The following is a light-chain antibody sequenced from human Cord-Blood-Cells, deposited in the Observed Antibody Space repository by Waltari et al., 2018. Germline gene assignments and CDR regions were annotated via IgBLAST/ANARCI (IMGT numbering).Light chain of an antibody. V-gene: IGLV2-23*03. CDR3: CSYAGSSTFRV. J-gene: IGLJ3*02. Sequence: QSALTQPPTVSGSPGRSLTIPCLGPSSDVGSSNLASCNQHHLGKAPKRMFYEGSKRPSGVSNRFSGSKSGNTASLTISGLQAEDEADYYCCSYAGSSTFRVFGGGTKLTVL. CDR1: SSDVGSSNL. CDR2: EGS.